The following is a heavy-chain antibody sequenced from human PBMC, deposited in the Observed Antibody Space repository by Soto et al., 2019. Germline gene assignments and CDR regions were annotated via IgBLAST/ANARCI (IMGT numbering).Heavy chain of an antibody. CDR1: GGSISSSSYY. D-gene: IGHD6-6*01. V-gene: IGHV4-39*01. CDR3: ASQGSSSRRFVWFDP. CDR2: IYYSGST. J-gene: IGHJ5*02. Sequence: QLQLQESGPGLVKPSETLSLTCTVSGGSISSSSYYWGWIRQPPGKGLEWIGSIYYSGSTYYNPSRKRRVTISVNTSKNQFSLKLSSVTAADTAVYYCASQGSSSRRFVWFDPWGQGTLVTVSS.